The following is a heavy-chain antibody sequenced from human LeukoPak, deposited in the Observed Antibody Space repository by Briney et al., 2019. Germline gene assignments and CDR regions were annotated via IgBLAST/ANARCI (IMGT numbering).Heavy chain of an antibody. CDR3: VGDGSGSYYTYYFDY. Sequence: SVKVSCKASGGTFSSYAISWVRQAPGQGLEWMGRIIPIFGTANYAQKFQGRVTITTDESTSTAYMELSSLRSEDTAVYYCVGDGSGSYYTYYFDYWGQGTLVTVS. CDR2: IIPIFGTA. D-gene: IGHD3-10*01. J-gene: IGHJ4*02. CDR1: GGTFSSYA. V-gene: IGHV1-69*05.